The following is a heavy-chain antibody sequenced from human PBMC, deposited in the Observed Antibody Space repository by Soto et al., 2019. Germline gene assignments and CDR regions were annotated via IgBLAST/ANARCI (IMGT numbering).Heavy chain of an antibody. V-gene: IGHV4-34*01. J-gene: IGHJ4*02. CDR1: GLSFSGYY. Sequence: SETLSLTCAVYGLSFSGYYWSWIRQPPGKGLEWIGEINHSGSTNYNPSLKSRVTISVDTSKNQFSLKLSSVTAADTAVYYCARLKGYDSSGYLDYWGQGTLVTVSS. CDR3: ARLKGYDSSGYLDY. CDR2: INHSGST. D-gene: IGHD3-22*01.